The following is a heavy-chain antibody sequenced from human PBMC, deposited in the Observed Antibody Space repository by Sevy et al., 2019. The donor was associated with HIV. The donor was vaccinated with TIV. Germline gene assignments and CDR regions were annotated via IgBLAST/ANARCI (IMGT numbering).Heavy chain of an antibody. D-gene: IGHD2-15*01. CDR1: GGTFSSYA. CDR2: IIPIFGTA. Sequence: ASVKVSCKASGGTFSSYAISWVRQAPGQGLEWMGGIIPIFGTANYAQKFQGRVTITADESTRTAYMELSSLRSEDTAVCYCGRPEYSSSSGYCSGGSCYSRLYYYYGMDVWGQGTTVTVSS. V-gene: IGHV1-69*13. CDR3: GRPEYSSSSGYCSGGSCYSRLYYYYGMDV. J-gene: IGHJ6*02.